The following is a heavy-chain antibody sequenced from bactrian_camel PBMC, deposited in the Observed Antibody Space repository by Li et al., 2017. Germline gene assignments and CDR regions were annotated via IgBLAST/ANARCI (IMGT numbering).Heavy chain of an antibody. CDR1: GSTGSRYY. J-gene: IGHJ6*01. D-gene: IGHD8*01. V-gene: IGHV3S53*01. Sequence: HVQLVESGGGSVQAGGSLRLSCAASGSTGSRYYMAWFRQAPGKEREGVASIAGAGNPAYVDAVKGRFTISKDNAKNTVYLQMNSLKPEDTAMYYCTACHSCGGNWVGRFGHWGQGTQVTVS. CDR2: IAGAGNP. CDR3: TACHSCGGNWVGRFGH.